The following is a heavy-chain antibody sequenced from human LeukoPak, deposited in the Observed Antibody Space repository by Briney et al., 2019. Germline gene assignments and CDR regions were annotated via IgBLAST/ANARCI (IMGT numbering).Heavy chain of an antibody. V-gene: IGHV4-34*01. Sequence: SETLSLTCAVYGGSFSGYYWSWIRQPPGKGLEWIGEINHSGSTNYNPSLKSRVTITVDTSKNQFSLKLSSVTAADTAVYYCARLDCSGGSCYMDYWGQGTLVTVSS. J-gene: IGHJ4*02. CDR1: GGSFSGYY. CDR2: INHSGST. D-gene: IGHD2-15*01. CDR3: ARLDCSGGSCYMDY.